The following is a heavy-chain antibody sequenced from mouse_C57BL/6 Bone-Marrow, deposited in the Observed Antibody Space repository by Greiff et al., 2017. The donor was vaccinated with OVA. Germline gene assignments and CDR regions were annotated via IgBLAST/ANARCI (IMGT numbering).Heavy chain of an antibody. CDR1: GFSLTSYG. CDR2: IWSGGST. Sequence: VQVVESGPGLVQPSQSLSITCTVSGFSLTSYGVHWVRQSPGQGLEWLGVIWSGGSTDSNAAFISRLSISKDNSKSQVFFKMNSLQADDTSIYFCARNLYGNWYFDVWGTGTTVTVSS. J-gene: IGHJ1*03. D-gene: IGHD2-1*01. CDR3: ARNLYGNWYFDV. V-gene: IGHV2-2*01.